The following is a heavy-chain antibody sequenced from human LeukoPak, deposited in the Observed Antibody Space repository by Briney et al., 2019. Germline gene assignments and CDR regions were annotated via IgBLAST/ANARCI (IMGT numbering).Heavy chain of an antibody. Sequence: PSETLSLTCTVSGGSISSYYWSWIRQPPGKGLEWIGYIYYSGSTNYNPSLKSRVTGSVDTSKNQFSLKLSSVTAADTAVYYCARLSSGSSSWYDIDYWGQGTLVTVSS. J-gene: IGHJ4*02. D-gene: IGHD6-13*01. CDR2: IYYSGST. CDR1: GGSISSYY. V-gene: IGHV4-59*08. CDR3: ARLSSGSSSWYDIDY.